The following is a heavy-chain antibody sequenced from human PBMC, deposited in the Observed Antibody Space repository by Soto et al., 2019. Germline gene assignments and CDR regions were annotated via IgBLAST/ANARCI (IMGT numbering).Heavy chain of an antibody. CDR3: ARTCSGGTCFFDY. V-gene: IGHV3-66*01. J-gene: IGHJ4*02. CDR2: IYSGGST. CDR1: GFTVSSNY. Sequence: EVQLVESGGGLVQPGGSLRLSCAASGFTVSSNYMSWVRQAPGKGLEWVSVIYSGGSTYYADSVKGRFTISIDNSENTLYLQMNRPRAEDTSVYYWARTCSGGTCFFDYWGQGTLITVSS. D-gene: IGHD2-15*01.